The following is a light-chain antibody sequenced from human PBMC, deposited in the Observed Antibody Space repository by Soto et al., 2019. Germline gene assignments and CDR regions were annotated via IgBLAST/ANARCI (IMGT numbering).Light chain of an antibody. CDR2: DGS. J-gene: IGKJ1*01. Sequence: DIQMTQSPSSLSASVGNRVTITCRATQGIGSYLAWYQQRAGKVPNLLIYDGSSLQSGVQSRFSGSGYGTDFTLTISSLQPEDVATYYCQKYDRAPWTFGQGTNVDI. CDR3: QKYDRAPWT. CDR1: QGIGSY. V-gene: IGKV1-27*01.